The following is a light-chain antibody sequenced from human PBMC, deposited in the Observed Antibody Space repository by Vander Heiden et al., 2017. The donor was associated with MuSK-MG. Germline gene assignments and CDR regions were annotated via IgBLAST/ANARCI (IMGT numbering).Light chain of an antibody. CDR3: SSYAGSNTRV. J-gene: IGLJ2*01. V-gene: IGLV2-8*01. Sequence: QSALTQPPSASGSPGQSVTISCTGTSSDVGGYNYVSWYQQHPGNAPNLMIYEVSKRPAGVPDRFSASKAGNTASLTVSVRQAEDDAEYYFSSYAGSNTRVFGGGTKLTVL. CDR1: SSDVGGYNY. CDR2: EVS.